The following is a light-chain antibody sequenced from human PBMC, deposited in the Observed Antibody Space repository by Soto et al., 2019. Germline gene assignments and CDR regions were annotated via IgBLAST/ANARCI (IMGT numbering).Light chain of an antibody. CDR2: GAS. V-gene: IGKV3-15*01. J-gene: IGKJ4*01. CDR3: QQYNNWPPRST. Sequence: VMTQSPAPLSVSPGERATLSCRARESINSNLAWYQQKPGQAPRLLIYGASTRATGIPARFSGSGSETEFNLTISSLQSEDFAVDYCQQYNNWPPRSTFGGGTKVEIK. CDR1: ESINSN.